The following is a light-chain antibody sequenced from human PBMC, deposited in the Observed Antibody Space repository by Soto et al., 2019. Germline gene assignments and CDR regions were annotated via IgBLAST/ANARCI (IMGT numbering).Light chain of an antibody. J-gene: IGKJ4*01. V-gene: IGKV1-39*01. CDR1: QTISSY. CDR2: AAS. Sequence: DIQMTQSPSSLSASVGNRVTITCRASQTISSYLNWYQQKPGKAPKLLIYAASRLQSGVPSRFSGSGSGTDFTLTISSLQPEDFATYYCQQSYSGPLTFGGATKVEIK. CDR3: QQSYSGPLT.